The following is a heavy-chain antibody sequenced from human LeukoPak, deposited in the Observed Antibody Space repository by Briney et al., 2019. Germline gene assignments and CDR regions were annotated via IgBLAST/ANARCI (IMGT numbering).Heavy chain of an antibody. CDR3: AATRQWELPYYFDY. J-gene: IGHJ4*02. V-gene: IGHV3-30*03. Sequence: PGGSLRLSCAASGFTFSSYGMHWVRQAPGKGLEWVAVISYDGSNKYYADSVKGRFTISRDNSKNTLYLQMNSLRAEDTAVYYCAATRQWELPYYFDYWGQGTLVTVSS. CDR1: GFTFSSYG. CDR2: ISYDGSNK. D-gene: IGHD1-26*01.